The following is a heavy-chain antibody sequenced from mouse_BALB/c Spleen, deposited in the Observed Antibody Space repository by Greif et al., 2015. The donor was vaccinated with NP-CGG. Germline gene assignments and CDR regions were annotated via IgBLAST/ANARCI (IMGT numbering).Heavy chain of an antibody. Sequence: QVQLKESGAELVKPGASVKLSCKASGYTFTSYYMYWVKQRPGQGLEWIGEINPSNGGTNFNEKFKSKATLTVDKSSSTAYMQLSSLTSEDSAVYYRTRSWDSYFDYWGQGTTLTVSS. V-gene: IGHV1S81*02. CDR3: TRSWDSYFDY. CDR2: INPSNGGT. D-gene: IGHD3-3*01. J-gene: IGHJ2*01. CDR1: GYTFTSYY.